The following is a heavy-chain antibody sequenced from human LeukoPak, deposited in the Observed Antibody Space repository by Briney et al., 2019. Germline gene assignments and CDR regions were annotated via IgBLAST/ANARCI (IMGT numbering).Heavy chain of an antibody. J-gene: IGHJ4*02. D-gene: IGHD1-26*01. CDR3: AAGKPRGGSPPGDY. CDR1: GSTFTSSA. V-gene: IGHV1-58*01. Sequence: ASVKVSCKASGSTFTSSAVHWVRQARGQRLEWIGWIVVGSGNTNYAQKFQERVTITRDMSTSTAYMELSSLRYEDTAVYYCAAGKPRGGSPPGDYWGQGTLVTVSS. CDR2: IVVGSGNT.